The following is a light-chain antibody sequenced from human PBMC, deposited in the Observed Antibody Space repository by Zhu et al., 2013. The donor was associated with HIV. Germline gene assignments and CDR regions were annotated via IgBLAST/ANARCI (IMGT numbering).Light chain of an antibody. CDR1: QSISNNY. V-gene: IGKV3-20*01. CDR3: QQYGSSPLT. Sequence: EIVLTQSPGTLSLSPGERATLSCRASQSISNNYLAWYQQKPGQAPRLLIYGASRRATGIPDRFSGSGSGTDFTFTISRLEPEDFAVYYCQQYGSSPLTFGGGTRVEIK. CDR2: GAS. J-gene: IGKJ4*01.